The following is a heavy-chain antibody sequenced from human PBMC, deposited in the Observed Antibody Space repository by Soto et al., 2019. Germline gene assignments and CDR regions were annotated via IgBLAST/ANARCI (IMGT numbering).Heavy chain of an antibody. D-gene: IGHD3-22*01. CDR2: FDPEDGET. V-gene: IGHV1-24*01. J-gene: IGHJ4*02. CDR3: ATAGRYYDSSGYYYRFDY. Sequence: GASVKVSCKVSGYTLTELSMHWVRQAPGKGLEWMGGFDPEDGETIYAQKFQGRVTMTEDTSTDTAYMELSSLRSEDTAVYYCATAGRYYDSSGYYYRFDYWGQGTLVTVSS. CDR1: GYTLTELS.